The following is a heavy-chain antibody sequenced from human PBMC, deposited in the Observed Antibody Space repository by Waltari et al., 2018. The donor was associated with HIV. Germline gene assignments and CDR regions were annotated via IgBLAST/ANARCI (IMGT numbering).Heavy chain of an antibody. Sequence: QVQLVQSGAEVKKPGASVKVSCKASGYTFTSYGISWVRQAPGQGLEWMGWISAYNGNTNYAQKLQGRVTMTTDTSTSTAYMELRSLRSDDTAVYYCARDLPGIVVVPAAKGYYGMDVWGQGTTVTVSS. CDR2: ISAYNGNT. V-gene: IGHV1-18*01. J-gene: IGHJ6*02. D-gene: IGHD2-2*01. CDR3: ARDLPGIVVVPAAKGYYGMDV. CDR1: GYTFTSYG.